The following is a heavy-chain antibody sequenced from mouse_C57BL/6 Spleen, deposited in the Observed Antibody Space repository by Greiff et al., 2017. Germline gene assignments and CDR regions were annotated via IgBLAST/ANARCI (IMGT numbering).Heavy chain of an antibody. D-gene: IGHD2-3*01. Sequence: DVKLVESGPGMVKPSQSLSLTCTVTGYSITSGYDWHWIRHFPGNKLEWMGYISYSGSTNYNPSLKSRISITHDTSKNHFFLKLNSVTTEDTATYYCAREGDGYYYFDYWGQGTTLTVSS. CDR3: AREGDGYYYFDY. J-gene: IGHJ2*01. V-gene: IGHV3-1*01. CDR1: GYSITSGYD. CDR2: ISYSGST.